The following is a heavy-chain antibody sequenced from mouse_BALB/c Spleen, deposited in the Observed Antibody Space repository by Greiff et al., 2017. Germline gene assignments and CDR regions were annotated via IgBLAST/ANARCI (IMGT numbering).Heavy chain of an antibody. CDR3: ARSQLGLRGYYAMDY. CDR1: GYAFTNYL. Sequence: QVQLQQSGAELVRPGTSVKVSCKASGYAFTNYLIEWVKQRPGQGLEWIGVINPGSGGTNYNEKFKGKATLTADKSSSTAYMQLSSLTSDDSAVYFCARSQLGLRGYYAMDYWGQGTSVTVSS. CDR2: INPGSGGT. J-gene: IGHJ4*01. D-gene: IGHD3-1*01. V-gene: IGHV1-54*01.